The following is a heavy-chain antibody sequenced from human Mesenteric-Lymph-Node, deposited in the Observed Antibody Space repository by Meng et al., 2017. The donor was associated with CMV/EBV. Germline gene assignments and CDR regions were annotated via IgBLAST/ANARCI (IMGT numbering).Heavy chain of an antibody. CDR2: INSDGSST. J-gene: IGHJ6*02. Sequence: GGSLRLSCAASGFTFSSYWMHWVRQAPGKGLVWVSRINSDGSSTSYADSVKGRFTISRDNAKNTLYLQMNSLRAEDTAVYYCARAYYDSRGGYYGMDVWGQGTTVTVSS. D-gene: IGHD3-22*01. CDR3: ARAYYDSRGGYYGMDV. V-gene: IGHV3-74*01. CDR1: GFTFSSYW.